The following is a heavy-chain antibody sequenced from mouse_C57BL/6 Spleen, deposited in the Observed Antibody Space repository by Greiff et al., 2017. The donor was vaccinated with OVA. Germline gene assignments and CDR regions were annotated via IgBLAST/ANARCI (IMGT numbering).Heavy chain of an antibody. CDR3: GYGSSFYYFDY. D-gene: IGHD1-1*01. V-gene: IGHV1-55*01. CDR2: IYPGSGST. Sequence: QVQLQQPGAELVKPGASVKMSCKVSGYTFTSYWITWVKQRPGQGLEWIGEIYPGSGSTNYNEKFKSKATLTVDTSSSTAYMQLSSLTSEDSSVYDCGYGSSFYYFDYWGQGTTLTVSS. J-gene: IGHJ2*01. CDR1: GYTFTSYW.